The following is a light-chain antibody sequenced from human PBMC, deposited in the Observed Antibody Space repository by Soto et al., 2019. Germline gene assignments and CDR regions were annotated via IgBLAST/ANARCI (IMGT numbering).Light chain of an antibody. J-gene: IGLJ1*01. CDR1: SSDVGSYNL. CDR3: CSYAGSSFYV. CDR2: EVS. Sequence: QSVLTQPASVSGSPGQSITISCTGTSSDVGSYNLVSWYQQHPGKAPKLMIYEVSKRPSGVSNRFSGSKSGNTASLTISGLQAEDEAEYYCCSYAGSSFYVFGTGTKVTVL. V-gene: IGLV2-23*02.